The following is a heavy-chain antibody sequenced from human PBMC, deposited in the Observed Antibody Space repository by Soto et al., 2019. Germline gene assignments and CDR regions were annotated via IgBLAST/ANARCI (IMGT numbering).Heavy chain of an antibody. J-gene: IGHJ6*02. CDR3: ARAIVVRGVIGARYYYYGMDV. CDR1: GFTFSSYA. V-gene: IGHV3-30-3*01. Sequence: GGSLRLSCAASGFTFSSYAMHWVRQAPGKGLEWVAVISYDGSNKYYADSVKGRFTISRDNSKNTLYLQMNSLRAEDTAVYYCARAIVVRGVIGARYYYYGMDVWGQGTTVTVSS. CDR2: ISYDGSNK. D-gene: IGHD3-10*01.